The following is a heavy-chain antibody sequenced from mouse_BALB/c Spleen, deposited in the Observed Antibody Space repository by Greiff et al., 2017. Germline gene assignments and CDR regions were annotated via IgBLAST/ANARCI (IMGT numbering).Heavy chain of an antibody. Sequence: EVQRVESGPGLVKPSQSLSLTCTVTGYSITSDYAWNWIRQFPGNKLEWMGYISYSGSTSYNPSLKSRISITRDTSKNQFFLQLNSVTTEDTATYYCARRGMERGNYVNWYFDVWGAGTTVTVSS. CDR1: GYSITSDYA. CDR2: ISYSGST. D-gene: IGHD2-1*01. CDR3: ARRGMERGNYVNWYFDV. J-gene: IGHJ1*01. V-gene: IGHV3-2*02.